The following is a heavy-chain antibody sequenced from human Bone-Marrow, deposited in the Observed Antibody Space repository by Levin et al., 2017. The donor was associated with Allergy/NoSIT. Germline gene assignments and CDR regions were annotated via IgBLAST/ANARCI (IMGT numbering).Heavy chain of an antibody. Sequence: GESLKISCAASGFTFSSYAMSWVRQAPGKGLEWVSAISGSGGSTYYADSVKGRFTISRDNSKNTLYLQMNSLRAEDTAVYYCAKVAQWLVINFDYWGQGTLVTVSS. CDR2: ISGSGGST. J-gene: IGHJ4*02. D-gene: IGHD6-19*01. V-gene: IGHV3-23*01. CDR1: GFTFSSYA. CDR3: AKVAQWLVINFDY.